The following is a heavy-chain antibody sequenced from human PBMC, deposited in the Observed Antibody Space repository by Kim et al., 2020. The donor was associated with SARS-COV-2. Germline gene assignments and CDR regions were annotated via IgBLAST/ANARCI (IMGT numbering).Heavy chain of an antibody. Sequence: GGSLRLSCAASGFTFSSYAMSWVRQAPGKGLEWVSAISGSGGSTYYADSVKGRFTISRDNSKNTLYLQMNSLRAEDTAVYYCAKDLSDTYVLLWFGEWGGFDYWGQGTLVTVSS. J-gene: IGHJ4*02. V-gene: IGHV3-23*01. CDR3: AKDLSDTYVLLWFGEWGGFDY. CDR1: GFTFSSYA. CDR2: ISGSGGST. D-gene: IGHD3-10*01.